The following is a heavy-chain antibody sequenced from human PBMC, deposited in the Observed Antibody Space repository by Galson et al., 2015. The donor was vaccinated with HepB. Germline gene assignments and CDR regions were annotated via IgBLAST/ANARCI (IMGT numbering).Heavy chain of an antibody. D-gene: IGHD3-16*01. CDR2: ITEGGERT. CDR3: ATVAYLGATPQSFAY. J-gene: IGHJ4*02. Sequence: SLRLSCATSGFSFTTYCMSWVRQAPGKGLQWVSAITEGGERTYYADSVRGRFTTARDSSSNTPFLLMTSLRVDDTAVNYCATVAYLGATPQSFAYWGQGTLVTVSS. V-gene: IGHV3-23*01. CDR1: GFSFTTYC.